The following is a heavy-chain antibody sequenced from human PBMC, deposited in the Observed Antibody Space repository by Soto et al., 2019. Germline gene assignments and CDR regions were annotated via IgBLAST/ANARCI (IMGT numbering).Heavy chain of an antibody. Sequence: SETLSLTCTVSGGSISSGGYYWSWIRQHPGKGLEWIGYIYYSGSTYYNPSLKSRVTISVGTSKNQFSLKLSSVTAADTAVYYCARETMVTSGLYYYYGMDVWGQGTTVTVSS. J-gene: IGHJ6*02. CDR2: IYYSGST. D-gene: IGHD3-10*01. CDR1: GGSISSGGYY. V-gene: IGHV4-31*03. CDR3: ARETMVTSGLYYYYGMDV.